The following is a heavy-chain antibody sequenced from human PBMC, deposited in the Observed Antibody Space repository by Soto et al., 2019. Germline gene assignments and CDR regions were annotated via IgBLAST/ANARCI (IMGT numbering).Heavy chain of an antibody. CDR1: GFIFSSYT. V-gene: IGHV3-21*01. CDR3: ARGWLRDPWMY. CDR2: ISASSTDI. Sequence: EVQLVAAGGGLVKPGGSLRLSCAASGFIFSSYTMNWVREAPGKGLEWVSSISASSTDIYYADPLKGRFTISRDNAYNSQYLQMHSLRAADTAVYYCARGWLRDPWMYWGQGTLVTVSS. J-gene: IGHJ4*02. D-gene: IGHD5-12*01.